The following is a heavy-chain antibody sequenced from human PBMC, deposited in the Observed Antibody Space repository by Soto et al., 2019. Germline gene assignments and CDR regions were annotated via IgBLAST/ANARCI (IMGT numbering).Heavy chain of an antibody. CDR3: ARDTVAGNRPWFDP. V-gene: IGHV1-2*02. CDR1: GYTFTGYY. D-gene: IGHD6-19*01. CDR2: INPNSGGT. J-gene: IGHJ5*02. Sequence: QVQLVQSGAEVKKPGASVKVSCNASGYTFTGYYMHWVRQAPGQGLEWMGWINPNSGGTNYAQKFQGRVTMTRDTSISTAYMELCMLRSYDTAVYYCARDTVAGNRPWFDPWGQGTLVTVSS.